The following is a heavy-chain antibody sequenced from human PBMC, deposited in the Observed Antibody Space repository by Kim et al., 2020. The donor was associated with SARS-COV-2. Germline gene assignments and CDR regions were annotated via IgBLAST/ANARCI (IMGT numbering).Heavy chain of an antibody. V-gene: IGHV4-39*07. CDR3: VRGGIAVAGNAFDI. J-gene: IGHJ3*02. D-gene: IGHD6-19*01. Sequence: TPSLKSRVTISVDTSKNQFSLKLGSVTAADTAVYYCVRGGIAVAGNAFDIWGQGTMVTVSS.